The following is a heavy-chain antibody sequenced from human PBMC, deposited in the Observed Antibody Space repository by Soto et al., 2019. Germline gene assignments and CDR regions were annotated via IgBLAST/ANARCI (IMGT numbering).Heavy chain of an antibody. D-gene: IGHD1-26*01. CDR3: AKDGYSGSYYVDYFDY. Sequence: WGSLRLSCAASGFTFSSYAMSCVRQAPEKGLKKITAISGSGGSTYYADYVKGQFTISRDNSKNTRYLKMNSQKAEDTAVYYCAKDGYSGSYYVDYFDYWGQGTLVTVSS. CDR1: GFTFSSYA. V-gene: IGHV3-23*01. CDR2: ISGSGGST. J-gene: IGHJ4*02.